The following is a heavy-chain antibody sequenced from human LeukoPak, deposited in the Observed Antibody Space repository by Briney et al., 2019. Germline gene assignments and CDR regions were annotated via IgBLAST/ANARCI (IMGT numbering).Heavy chain of an antibody. J-gene: IGHJ4*02. CDR3: AKSTGNTEFDY. Sequence: SETLSLTCTVSGGSISSSSYYWGWIRQPPGKGLEWIGSIYYSGSTYYYPSLKSRVTISVDTSKNQFSLRLSSVTAADTAVYYCAKSTGNTEFDYWGQGTLVTVSS. CDR2: IYYSGST. V-gene: IGHV4-39*01. CDR1: GGSISSSSYY. D-gene: IGHD4-17*01.